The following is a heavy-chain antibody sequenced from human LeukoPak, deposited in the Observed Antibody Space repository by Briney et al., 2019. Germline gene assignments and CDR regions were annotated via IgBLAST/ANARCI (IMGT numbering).Heavy chain of an antibody. V-gene: IGHV1-18*04. J-gene: IGHJ4*02. CDR3: ARARGEVVPAAAPFVY. Sequence: GASVKVSCKASGYTFTSYGISWVRQAPGQGLEWMGWISAYNGNTNYAQKLQGRVTMTTDTSTSTAYMELRSLRSDDTAVYYCARARGEVVPAAAPFVYWGQGTLVTVSS. CDR2: ISAYNGNT. D-gene: IGHD2-2*01. CDR1: GYTFTSYG.